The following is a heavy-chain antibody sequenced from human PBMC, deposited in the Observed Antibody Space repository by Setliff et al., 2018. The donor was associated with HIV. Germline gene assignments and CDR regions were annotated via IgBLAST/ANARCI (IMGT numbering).Heavy chain of an antibody. CDR1: GGSISGGGYY. CDR2: IYYSGDS. D-gene: IGHD3-22*01. CDR3: ARAKYYYDTSAYYGSRDWYFDL. V-gene: IGHV4-39*07. Sequence: PSETLSLTCTVSGGSISGGGYYWTWIRQYPGRGLEWIATIYYSGDSHYNPSLKSRVTISVDTSKNQFSLKLNSVTAADTAVYYCARAKYYYDTSAYYGSRDWYFDLWGRGTQVTVSS. J-gene: IGHJ2*01.